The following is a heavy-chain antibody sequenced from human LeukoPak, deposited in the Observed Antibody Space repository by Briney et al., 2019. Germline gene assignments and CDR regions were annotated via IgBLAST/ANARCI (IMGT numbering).Heavy chain of an antibody. Sequence: SETLSLTCAVYGGSFSGYYWSWIRQPPGKGLEWIGEINHSGSTNYNPSLKSRVTISVDTSKNQFSLKLSSVTAADTAVYYCARGRGTYYYDSSGYYGDYWGQGTLVTVSS. CDR2: INHSGST. D-gene: IGHD3-22*01. V-gene: IGHV4-34*01. CDR1: GGSFSGYY. J-gene: IGHJ4*02. CDR3: ARGRGTYYYDSSGYYGDY.